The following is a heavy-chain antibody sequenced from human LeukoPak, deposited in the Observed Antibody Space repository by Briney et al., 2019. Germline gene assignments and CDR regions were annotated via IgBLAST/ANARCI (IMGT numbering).Heavy chain of an antibody. CDR3: ATGFSVQQLVLISSGGRFGAFDV. V-gene: IGHV1-24*01. CDR2: FDPEDGET. CDR1: GYTLTELS. D-gene: IGHD6-13*01. Sequence: ASVKVSCKVSGYTLTELSMHWVRQAPGKGLEWMGGFDPEDGETIYAQKFQGRVTMTEDTSTDTAYMELSSLRSEDTAVYYCATGFSVQQLVLISSGGRFGAFDVWGQGTMVTVSS. J-gene: IGHJ3*01.